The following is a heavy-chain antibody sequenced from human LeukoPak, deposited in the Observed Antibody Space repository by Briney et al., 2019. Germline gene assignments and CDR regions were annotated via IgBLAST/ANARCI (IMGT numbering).Heavy chain of an antibody. J-gene: IGHJ5*02. Sequence: PSQTLSLTCTVSGGSISSGGYYWSWIRQHLGKGLEWIGYIYYSGSTYYNPSLKSRVTISVDTSKNQFSLKLSSVTAADTAVYYCAREQYYYDSSGYYNWFDPWGQGTLVTVSS. CDR3: AREQYYYDSSGYYNWFDP. CDR2: IYYSGST. D-gene: IGHD3-22*01. V-gene: IGHV4-31*03. CDR1: GGSISSGGYY.